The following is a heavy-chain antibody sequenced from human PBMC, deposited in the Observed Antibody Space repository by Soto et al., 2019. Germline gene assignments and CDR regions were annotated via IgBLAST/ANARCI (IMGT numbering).Heavy chain of an antibody. V-gene: IGHV1-2*02. CDR2: INPNSGGT. CDR1: GYTFTGYY. J-gene: IGHJ4*02. D-gene: IGHD1-26*01. CDR3: AREGGWGGSPLDY. Sequence: ASVKVSCKASGYTFTGYYMRWVRQAPGQGLEWMGWINPNSGGTNYAQKFQGRVTMTRDTSISTAYMELSRLRSDDTAVYYCAREGGWGGSPLDYWGQGTLVTVSS.